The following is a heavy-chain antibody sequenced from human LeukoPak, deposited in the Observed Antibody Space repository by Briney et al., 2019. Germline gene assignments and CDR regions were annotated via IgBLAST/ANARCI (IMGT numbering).Heavy chain of an antibody. CDR1: GGTFSSYA. V-gene: IGHV1-69*13. CDR3: ARSDWGSVRFLEWLNWFDP. D-gene: IGHD3-3*01. Sequence: SVKVSCKASGGTFSSYAISWVRQAPGQGLEWMGGIIPIFGTANYAQKFQGRVTITADESTSTAYMELSSLRSEDTAVYYCARSDWGSVRFLEWLNWFDPWGQGTLVTVSS. J-gene: IGHJ5*02. CDR2: IIPIFGTA.